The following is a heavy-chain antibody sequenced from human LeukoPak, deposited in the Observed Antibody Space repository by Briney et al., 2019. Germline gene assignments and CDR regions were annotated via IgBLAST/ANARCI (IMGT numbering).Heavy chain of an antibody. CDR3: ARTASRAVFGVVKQYFDY. D-gene: IGHD3-3*01. CDR1: GGSISSSSYY. Sequence: SETLSLTCTVSGGSISSSSYYWGWIRQPPGKGLEWIGSIYYSGSTYYNPSLKSRVTISVDTSKNQFSLKLSSVTAADTAVYYCARTASRAVFGVVKQYFDYWGQGTLVTVSS. V-gene: IGHV4-39*07. CDR2: IYYSGST. J-gene: IGHJ4*02.